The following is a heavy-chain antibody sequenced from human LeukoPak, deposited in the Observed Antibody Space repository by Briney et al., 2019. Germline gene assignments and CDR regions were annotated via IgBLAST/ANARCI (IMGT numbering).Heavy chain of an antibody. V-gene: IGHV4-59*01. J-gene: IGHJ4*02. CDR2: IYYSGYT. CDR3: ARGNLVATLYFDY. D-gene: IGHD5-12*01. CDR1: GGSISSYY. Sequence: SETLSLTCTVSGGSISSYYWSWVRQPPGKGLEWIGYIYYSGYTNYIPSLKSRVTISLDTSKNQFSLSLSSVTAADTAVYYCARGNLVATLYFDYWGQGALVTVSS.